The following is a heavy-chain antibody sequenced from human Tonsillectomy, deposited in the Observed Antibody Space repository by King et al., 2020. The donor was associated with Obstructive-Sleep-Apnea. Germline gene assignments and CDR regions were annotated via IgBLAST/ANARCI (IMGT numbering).Heavy chain of an antibody. CDR3: ARDHGYSYGYIDYYFDY. D-gene: IGHD5-18*01. CDR1: GFTFSNYA. J-gene: IGHJ4*02. CDR2: ISYDGSNK. Sequence: QVQLVESGGGVVQPGRSLRLSCAASGFTFSNYAMHWVRQAPGKGLEWVAIISYDGSNKYNADSVKGRFTISRDDSKNTLYLQMNSLRAEVTAWYYCARDHGYSYGYIDYYFDYWGQGTLVTVSS. V-gene: IGHV3-30-3*01.